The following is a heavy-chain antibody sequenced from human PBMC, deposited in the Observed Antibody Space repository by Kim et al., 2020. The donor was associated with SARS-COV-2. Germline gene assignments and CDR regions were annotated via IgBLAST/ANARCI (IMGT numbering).Heavy chain of an antibody. Sequence: GGSLRLSCAASGFTFSAYDMNWVRQAPGKGLEWVSLINLSGGTYYADSVKGRFTTSRDNSKDTLYHQMNSLRVEDTAVFYCSTVLTGVVLSNHWGQGTLVSVSS. V-gene: IGHV3-23*01. D-gene: IGHD2-21*01. CDR1: GFTFSAYD. CDR2: INLSGGT. CDR3: STVLTGVVLSNH. J-gene: IGHJ4*02.